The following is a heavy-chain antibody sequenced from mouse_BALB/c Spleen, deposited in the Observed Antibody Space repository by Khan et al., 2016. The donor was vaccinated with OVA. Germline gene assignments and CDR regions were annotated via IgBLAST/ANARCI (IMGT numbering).Heavy chain of an antibody. CDR1: GYTFTRSW. CDR3: TGRNWNVAWFAY. V-gene: IGHV1-5*01. J-gene: IGHJ3*01. Sequence: EVQLQQSGTVLARPGASVKMSCKASGYTFTRSWMHWVKQRPGQGLEWIGAIYPGNSDTNYNEKFKGKAKLTAVTSTSTAYMELSSLTNEDSAVYYWTGRNWNVAWFAYWGQGTLVTVSA. CDR2: IYPGNSDT. D-gene: IGHD4-1*01.